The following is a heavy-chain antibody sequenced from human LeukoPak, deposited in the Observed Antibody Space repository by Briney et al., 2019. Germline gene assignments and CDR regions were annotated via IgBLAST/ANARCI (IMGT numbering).Heavy chain of an antibody. CDR2: IYTSGST. CDR3: ARESSAAAGPYYYMDV. V-gene: IGHV4-61*02. Sequence: SQTLSLTCTVSGGSISSGSYYWSWIRQPAGKGLEWIGRIYTSGSTNYNPSLKSRVTISVDTSKNQFSLKLSSVTAADTAVYYCARESSAAAGPYYYMDVWAKGPRSPSP. J-gene: IGHJ6*03. CDR1: GGSISSGSYY. D-gene: IGHD6-13*01.